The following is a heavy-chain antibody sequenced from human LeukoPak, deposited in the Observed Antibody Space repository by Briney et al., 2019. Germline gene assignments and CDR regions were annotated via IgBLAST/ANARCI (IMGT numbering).Heavy chain of an antibody. D-gene: IGHD6-19*01. CDR2: IYYGGST. CDR3: ATLWLEDYYGMDV. Sequence: SETLSLTCTVSGGSISSGGYYWSWIRQHPGKGLEWIGYIYYGGSTYYNPSLKSRVTISVDTSKNQFSLELSSVTAADTAVYYCATLWLEDYYGMDVWGQGTTVTVFS. V-gene: IGHV4-31*03. J-gene: IGHJ6*02. CDR1: GGSISSGGYY.